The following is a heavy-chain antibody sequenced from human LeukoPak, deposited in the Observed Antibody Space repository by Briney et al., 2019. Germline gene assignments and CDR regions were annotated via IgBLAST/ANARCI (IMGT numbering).Heavy chain of an antibody. J-gene: IGHJ3*02. CDR2: IWYDGSNK. D-gene: IGHD2-21*02. Sequence: GGSLRLSCAASGFTFSSYGMHWVRQAPGRGLEWVAVIWYDGSNKYYADSVKGRFTISRDNSKNTLYLQMNSLRAEDTAVYYCARDPCGGDCYAFDIWGQGTKVTVSS. CDR3: ARDPCGGDCYAFDI. CDR1: GFTFSSYG. V-gene: IGHV3-33*01.